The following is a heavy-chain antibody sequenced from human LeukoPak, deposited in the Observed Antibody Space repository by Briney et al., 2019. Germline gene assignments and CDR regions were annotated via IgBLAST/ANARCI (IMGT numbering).Heavy chain of an antibody. V-gene: IGHV3-30*02. CDR1: GFTFSSFD. Sequence: GGSLRLSCAASGFTFSSFDIHWVRQAPGKGLQWVAFIRNDGSNKYYADSVRGRFTISRDNSKNTLYPQMNSLRAEDTAMYYCAKKDGGRGEGTFDYWGQGTLVTVSS. CDR3: AKKDGGRGEGTFDY. D-gene: IGHD3-10*01. J-gene: IGHJ4*02. CDR2: IRNDGSNK.